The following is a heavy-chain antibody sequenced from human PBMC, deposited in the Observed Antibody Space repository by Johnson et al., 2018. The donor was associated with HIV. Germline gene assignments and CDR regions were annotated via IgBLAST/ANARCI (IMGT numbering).Heavy chain of an antibody. CDR1: GFTVSSNY. D-gene: IGHD5-12*01. V-gene: IGHV3-66*01. J-gene: IGHJ3*01. CDR2: IYSGGST. CDR3: ARGAITLTQKGAFDL. Sequence: VQLVESGGGLVQPGGSLRVSCAASGFTVSSNYMSWVRQAPGKGLEWVSVIYSGGSTGYADSVKGRFTISRDNAKNSLYLQMNSLRAEDTALYYCARGAITLTQKGAFDLWGQGTLVTVSS.